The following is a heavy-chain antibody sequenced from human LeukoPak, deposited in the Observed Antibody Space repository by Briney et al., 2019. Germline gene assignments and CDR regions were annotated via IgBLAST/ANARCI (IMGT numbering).Heavy chain of an antibody. J-gene: IGHJ4*02. V-gene: IGHV3-48*03. D-gene: IGHD2-2*02. CDR3: ARGSNYCSSISCHMND. CDR2: ISSSGSTI. Sequence: GGSLRLSCAASGFTFSSYEMNWVRQAPGKGLEWVSYISSSGSTIYYADSVKGRFTISRDNAKNSLYLQMNSLRAEDTAVYYCARGSNYCSSISCHMNDWGQGTLVTVSS. CDR1: GFTFSSYE.